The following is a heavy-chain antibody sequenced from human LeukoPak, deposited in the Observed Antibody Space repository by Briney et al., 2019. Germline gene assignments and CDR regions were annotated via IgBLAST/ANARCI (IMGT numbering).Heavy chain of an antibody. J-gene: IGHJ6*03. CDR2: IYTSGST. CDR3: ARDRDYYYYMDV. Sequence: SETLSLTCTVSGGSISSGSYYWSWIRQRAGKGLEWIGRIYTSGSTNYNPSLKSRVTISVDTSKNQFSLKLSSVTAADTAVYYCARDRDYYYYMDVWGKGTTVTVSS. D-gene: IGHD3-10*01. CDR1: GGSISSGSYY. V-gene: IGHV4-61*02.